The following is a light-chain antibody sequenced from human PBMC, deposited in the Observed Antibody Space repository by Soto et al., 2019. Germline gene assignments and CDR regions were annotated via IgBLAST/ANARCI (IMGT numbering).Light chain of an antibody. CDR2: LKGSGSY. J-gene: IGLJ3*02. Sequence: QPVLTQSSSASASLGSSVKLTCTLSSGHSSYIIAWHQQQPGKAPRYLMKLKGSGSYNKGSGVPDRFSGSSSGADRYLTISNLQFEDEADYYCETWDSNTWVFGGGTKLTVL. CDR3: ETWDSNTWV. CDR1: SGHSSYI. V-gene: IGLV4-60*02.